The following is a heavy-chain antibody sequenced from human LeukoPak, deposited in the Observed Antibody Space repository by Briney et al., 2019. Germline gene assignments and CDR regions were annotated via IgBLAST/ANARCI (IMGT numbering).Heavy chain of an antibody. Sequence: PSETLSLTCTVSGVSISSYYWTWIRQPPGKGLEWIGYIYYSGSTNYNPSLKSRVTISVDTSKNQFSLKLSSVTAADTAVYYCARALQPGVYAFDIWGQGTMVTVSS. CDR3: ARALQPGVYAFDI. CDR2: IYYSGST. J-gene: IGHJ3*02. CDR1: GVSISSYY. V-gene: IGHV4-59*01. D-gene: IGHD6-13*01.